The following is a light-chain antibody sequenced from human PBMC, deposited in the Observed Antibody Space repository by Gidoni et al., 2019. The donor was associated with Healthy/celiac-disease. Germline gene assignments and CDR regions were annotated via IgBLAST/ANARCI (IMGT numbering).Light chain of an antibody. CDR3: QQYGSSPVT. Sequence: DIVLTQSPGTLSLSPGDRATLSCRASQSVSSSDLAWYQQKPGQAPRLLIYGASSRATGSPDRFSGSGSGTDFTLTISRLEPEDFAVYYCQQYGSSPVTFGQGTKVEIK. CDR1: QSVSSSD. J-gene: IGKJ1*01. V-gene: IGKV3-20*01. CDR2: GAS.